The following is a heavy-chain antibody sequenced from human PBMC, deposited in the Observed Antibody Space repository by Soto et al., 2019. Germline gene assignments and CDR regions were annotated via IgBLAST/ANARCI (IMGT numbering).Heavy chain of an antibody. Sequence: QVQLVQSGAEVKKPGSSVKVSCKASGCTFSSYAISWVRQAPGQGLEWMGGIIPIFGTANYAQTFQGRVTVTADESTSTAYLELSSLRSEDTAVYYCARGAGAGGNWFDPWGQGTLVTVSS. J-gene: IGHJ5*02. V-gene: IGHV1-69*01. CDR3: ARGAGAGGNWFDP. D-gene: IGHD6-19*01. CDR1: GCTFSSYA. CDR2: IIPIFGTA.